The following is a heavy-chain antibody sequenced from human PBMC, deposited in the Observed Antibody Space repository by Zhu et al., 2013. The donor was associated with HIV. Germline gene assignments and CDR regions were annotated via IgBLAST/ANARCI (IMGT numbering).Heavy chain of an antibody. Sequence: QVQLVQSGAEVRKPGASVKVSCQSSGYVFSGYYLHWVRQAPGQGLEWMGWINPNNGATTYAQKFQSRLTLTTEASIDTGFMELSRLTVDDTAIYFXARGLGLSFAVVVWGQGTRSPSPQ. CDR1: GYVFSGYY. CDR2: INPNNGAT. CDR3: ARGLGLSFAVVV. J-gene: IGHJ4*02. D-gene: IGHD3-10*01. V-gene: IGHV1-2*02.